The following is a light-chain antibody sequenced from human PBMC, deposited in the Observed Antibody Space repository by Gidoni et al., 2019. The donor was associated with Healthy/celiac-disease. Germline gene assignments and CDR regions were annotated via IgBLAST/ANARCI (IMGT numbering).Light chain of an antibody. CDR1: SSNIGSNT. Sequence: QSVLTQPPSASGTPGQRVTISCSGSSSNIGSNTVNWYQQLQGTAPKLLIYSNNQRPSGVPDRFSGSKSGTSASLAISWLQSEDEADYYCAAWDDSLNGWVFGGGTKLTVL. J-gene: IGLJ3*02. CDR3: AAWDDSLNGWV. CDR2: SNN. V-gene: IGLV1-44*01.